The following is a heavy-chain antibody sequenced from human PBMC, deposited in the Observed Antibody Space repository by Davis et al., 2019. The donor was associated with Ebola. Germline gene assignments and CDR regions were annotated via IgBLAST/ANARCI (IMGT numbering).Heavy chain of an antibody. CDR3: ARDSDYGYYHGMDV. D-gene: IGHD4-17*01. V-gene: IGHV3-23*01. CDR1: GVTFRNYV. J-gene: IGHJ6*02. CDR2: ISSSGGNS. Sequence: GESLKISCAVSGVTFRNYVMSWVRQAPGKGLEWVSSISSSGGNSFYMDSVKGRFYIDRDNSKNTLYLQMNSLRAEDTAVYYCARDSDYGYYHGMDVWGQGTTVTVSS.